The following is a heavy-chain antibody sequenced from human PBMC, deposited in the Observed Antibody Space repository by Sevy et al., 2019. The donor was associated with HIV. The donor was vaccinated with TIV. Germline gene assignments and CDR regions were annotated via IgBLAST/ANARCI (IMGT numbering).Heavy chain of an antibody. CDR3: ARSPIFGYSSGRGMYYYYYMDV. Sequence: SETLSLTCTVSGGSISSSSYYWGWIRQPPGKGLELIGSIYYSGSTYYNPSLKSRVTISVDTSKNQFSLKLSSVTAADTAVYYCARSPIFGYSSGRGMYYYYYMDVWGKGTTVTVSS. J-gene: IGHJ6*03. CDR2: IYYSGST. CDR1: GGSISSSSYY. V-gene: IGHV4-39*01. D-gene: IGHD6-19*01.